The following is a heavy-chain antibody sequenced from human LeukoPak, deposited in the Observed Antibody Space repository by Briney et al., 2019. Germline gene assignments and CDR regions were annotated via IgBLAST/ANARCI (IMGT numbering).Heavy chain of an antibody. Sequence: PSETLSLTCTVSGGSISSHYWTWIRQPPGKGLEWIGYIHHSGSTNYNPSLKSRVTISLDTSKSQFSLKMTSVTAADTAVYYCASEGSRWVDFEFWGQGTLVTVSS. V-gene: IGHV4-59*11. CDR2: IHHSGST. D-gene: IGHD1-26*01. CDR1: GGSISSHY. CDR3: ASEGSRWVDFEF. J-gene: IGHJ4*02.